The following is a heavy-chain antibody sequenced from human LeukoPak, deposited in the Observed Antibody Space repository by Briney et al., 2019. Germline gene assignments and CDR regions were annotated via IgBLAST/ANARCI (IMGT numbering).Heavy chain of an antibody. D-gene: IGHD3-22*01. J-gene: IGHJ5*02. CDR3: APYHHYDSSGYYYDWFDP. Sequence: PGGSLRLSCAASGFTFSDYYMSWIRQAPGKGLEWVSYISSSGSTIYYADSVEGRFTISRDDAKNSLYLQMNSLRAEDTAVYYCAPYHHYDSSGYYYDWFDPWGQGTLVTVSS. CDR2: ISSSGSTI. V-gene: IGHV3-11*01. CDR1: GFTFSDYY.